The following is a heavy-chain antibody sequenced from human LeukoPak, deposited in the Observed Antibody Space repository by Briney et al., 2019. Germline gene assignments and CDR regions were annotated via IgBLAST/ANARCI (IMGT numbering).Heavy chain of an antibody. Sequence: ASVKVSCKASGGTFSSYVIAWVRQAPGQGLEWMGGIIPIFRTANYAQKFQGRVTITADEVTYTAYMELSSLKSEDTAVYFCARGKVSGSVANWFGSWGQGTLVTVSS. V-gene: IGHV1-69*13. CDR2: IIPIFRTA. CDR3: ARGKVSGSVANWFGS. CDR1: GGTFSSYV. J-gene: IGHJ5*01. D-gene: IGHD6-19*01.